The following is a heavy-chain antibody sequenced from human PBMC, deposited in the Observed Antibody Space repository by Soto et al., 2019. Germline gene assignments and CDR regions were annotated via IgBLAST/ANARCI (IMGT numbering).Heavy chain of an antibody. CDR1: GFTVSSNY. CDR3: ARDILSRYYDSSGYYYPDAFDI. Sequence: GGSLRLSCAASGFTVSSNYMSWVRQAPGKGLEWVSVIYSGGSTYYADSVKGRFTISRDNSKNTLYPQMNSLRAEDTAVYYCARDILSRYYDSSGYYYPDAFDIWGQGTMVT. CDR2: IYSGGST. V-gene: IGHV3-53*01. J-gene: IGHJ3*02. D-gene: IGHD3-22*01.